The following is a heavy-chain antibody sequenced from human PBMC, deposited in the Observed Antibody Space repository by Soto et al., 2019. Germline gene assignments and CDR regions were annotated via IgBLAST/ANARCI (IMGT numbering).Heavy chain of an antibody. V-gene: IGHV3-33*01. CDR2: IWYDGNKK. Sequence: QVQLVESGGGVVQPGRSLRLSCAASGFTFSYYGMNWVRQAPGKGLEWVAVIWYDGNKKYYADSVKGRFTISRDNSKNTLFLQMNSLRAEDTAVYYCTRWDGSSSSVRFDPWGQGTLVTVSS. CDR3: TRWDGSSSSVRFDP. J-gene: IGHJ5*02. CDR1: GFTFSYYG. D-gene: IGHD6-13*01.